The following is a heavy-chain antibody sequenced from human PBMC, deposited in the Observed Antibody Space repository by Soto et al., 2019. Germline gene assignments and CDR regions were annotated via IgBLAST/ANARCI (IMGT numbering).Heavy chain of an antibody. Sequence: EVQLLESGGGLVQPGGSLRLSCAASGFTFSSYAMSWVRQAPGKGLEWVSTTSGSGGSTYYADSVKGRFTISRDNSKNTLYLQMNSLRAEDMAVYYGAKDGGYGSASYYSDDWGQGPLVTVYS. CDR3: AKDGGYGSASYYSDD. CDR1: GFTFSSYA. V-gene: IGHV3-23*01. D-gene: IGHD3-10*01. J-gene: IGHJ4*02. CDR2: TSGSGGST.